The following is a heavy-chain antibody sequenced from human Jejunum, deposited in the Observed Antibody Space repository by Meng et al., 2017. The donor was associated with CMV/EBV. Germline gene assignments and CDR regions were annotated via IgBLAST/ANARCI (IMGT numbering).Heavy chain of an antibody. J-gene: IGHJ4*02. D-gene: IGHD1-1*01. CDR3: VRGSNNWMGTDY. CDR2: ISSDGSNT. V-gene: IGHV3-74*01. Sequence: EVPLVEAGGGLVHPGGSLKLSWAAVGFTLSTYWIHWVSQAPGKGLIWVSRISSDGSNTVYADSVKGRFTIYRDIPKNTLYLQMNSLRAEDTAMYYCVRGSNNWMGTDYWGQGTLVTVSS. CDR1: GFTLSTYW.